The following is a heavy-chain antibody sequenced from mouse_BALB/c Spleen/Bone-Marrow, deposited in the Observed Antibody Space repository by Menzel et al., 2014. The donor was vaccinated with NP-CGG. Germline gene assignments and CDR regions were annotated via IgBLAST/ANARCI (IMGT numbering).Heavy chain of an antibody. V-gene: IGHV2-9*02. CDR1: GFSLTSYG. CDR3: ARVTTATGGMDY. D-gene: IGHD1-2*01. J-gene: IGHJ4*01. Sequence: QVQLQQPGPGLVAPSQSLSTTCTVSGFSLTSYGVHWVRQPPGKGLEWLGVIWAGGSTNYNSALMSRLSISKDNSKSQVFLKMNSLQTDDTAMYYCARVTTATGGMDYWGQGTSVTVSS. CDR2: IWAGGST.